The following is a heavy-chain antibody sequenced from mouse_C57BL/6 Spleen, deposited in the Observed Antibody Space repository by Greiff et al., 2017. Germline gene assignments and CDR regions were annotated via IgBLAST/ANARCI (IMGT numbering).Heavy chain of an antibody. CDR2: ISYDGSN. CDR3: ARAPYYYGSSYGYFDY. V-gene: IGHV3-6*01. CDR1: GYSITRGYY. Sequence: EVKLMESGPGLVKPSQSLSLTCSVTGYSITRGYYWNWIRQFPGNKLEWMGYISYDGSNNYNPSLKNRISITRDTSKNQFFLKLNSVTTEDTATYYCARAPYYYGSSYGYFDYWGQGTTLTVSS. D-gene: IGHD1-1*01. J-gene: IGHJ2*01.